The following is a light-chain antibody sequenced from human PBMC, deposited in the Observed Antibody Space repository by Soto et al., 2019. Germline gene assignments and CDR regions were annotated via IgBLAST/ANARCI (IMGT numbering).Light chain of an antibody. V-gene: IGLV1-51*01. CDR3: GSWDSSLNAEVL. CDR2: DNN. CDR1: SSNIGNNY. J-gene: IGLJ2*01. Sequence: QSVLTQPPSVSAAPGQTVTISCSGSSSNIGNNYVSWYQQLPGTAPKLLIYDNNKRPSGIPDRFSGSKSGTSATLGITGLQTGDEADYYCGSWDSSLNAEVLFGGGTKVTVL.